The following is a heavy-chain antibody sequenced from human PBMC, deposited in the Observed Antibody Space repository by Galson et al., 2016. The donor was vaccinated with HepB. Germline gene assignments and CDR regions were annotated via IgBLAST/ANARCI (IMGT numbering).Heavy chain of an antibody. D-gene: IGHD6-13*01. CDR3: AREQSSSWSPFDY. J-gene: IGHJ4*02. CDR1: GCTFATHG. Sequence: SVKVSCKASGCTFATHGISWVRQAPGEGLEWMGWVRVFDGHTDSAQKFQDRVSFTADTSTNTAYMELRSLTYDDTAVYFCAREQSSSWSPFDYWGQGTLVAVSS. V-gene: IGHV1-18*01. CDR2: VRVFDGHT.